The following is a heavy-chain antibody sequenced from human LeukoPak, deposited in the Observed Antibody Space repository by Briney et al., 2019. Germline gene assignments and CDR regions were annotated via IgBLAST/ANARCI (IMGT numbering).Heavy chain of an antibody. Sequence: ASVKVSCKASGYTFTGHYIHWVRQAPGQGLEWMGLINPNSGCTKYAQKFQGRVTMTRDTSISTAYMELSKLRSDDTAVYSCARDYGFYSGLYFFDYWGQGTLVTVSS. J-gene: IGHJ4*02. V-gene: IGHV1-2*02. CDR1: GYTFTGHY. CDR3: ARDYGFYSGLYFFDY. D-gene: IGHD1-26*01. CDR2: INPNSGCT.